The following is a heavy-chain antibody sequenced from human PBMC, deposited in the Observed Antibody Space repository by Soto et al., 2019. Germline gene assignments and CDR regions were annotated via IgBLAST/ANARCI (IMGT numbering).Heavy chain of an antibody. V-gene: IGHV1-69*13. Sequence: SVKVSCKASGGTFSSYAISWVRQAPGQGLEWMGGIIPIFGTANYAQKFQGRVTITADESTSTAYMELSSLRSEDTAVYYCARDRSSGWYVRGSCDYWGQGTLVTVSS. CDR1: GGTFSSYA. J-gene: IGHJ4*02. D-gene: IGHD6-19*01. CDR2: IIPIFGTA. CDR3: ARDRSSGWYVRGSCDY.